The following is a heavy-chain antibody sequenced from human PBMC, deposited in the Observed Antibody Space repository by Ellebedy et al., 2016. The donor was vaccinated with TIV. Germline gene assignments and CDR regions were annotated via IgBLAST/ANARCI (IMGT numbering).Heavy chain of an antibody. CDR1: GITVSDYF. Sequence: GGSLRLSCEASGITVSDYFMSWVRQAPGKGLEWVSAISGSGGSTYYADSVKGRFTISRDNSKNTLYLQMNSLRAEDTAVYYCAWGETTVVTPAYYYYGMDVWGQGTTVTVSS. D-gene: IGHD4-23*01. J-gene: IGHJ6*02. CDR2: ISGSGGST. V-gene: IGHV3-23*01. CDR3: AWGETTVVTPAYYYYGMDV.